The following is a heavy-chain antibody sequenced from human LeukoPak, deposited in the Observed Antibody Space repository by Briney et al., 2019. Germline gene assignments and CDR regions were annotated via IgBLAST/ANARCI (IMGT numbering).Heavy chain of an antibody. D-gene: IGHD1-7*01. CDR1: GFTFSSYG. Sequence: GGPLRLSCVASGFTFSSYGMHWVRQAPGKGLEWVAVISYDESDIHYTNSVKGRFTISRDNSRKTLYLQLNSLRVEDTAIYYCAREGLRNYGKYNWFDPWGQGTLVTVSS. V-gene: IGHV3-30*03. CDR2: ISYDESDI. J-gene: IGHJ5*02. CDR3: AREGLRNYGKYNWFDP.